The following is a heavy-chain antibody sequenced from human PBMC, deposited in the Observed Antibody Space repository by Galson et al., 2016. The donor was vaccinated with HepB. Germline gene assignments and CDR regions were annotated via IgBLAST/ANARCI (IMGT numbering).Heavy chain of an antibody. V-gene: IGHV1-46*01. D-gene: IGHD3-22*01. Sequence: SGYTFTRYSLHWVRQAPGQGLEWMGLSNSNGETITCAQKFQGRVTMTSDTSTSTVYMELSGLRSEDTAVYYCARGPFDTSGHYLYYFDYWGQGTLVTVSS. CDR2: SNSNGETI. CDR3: ARGPFDTSGHYLYYFDY. CDR1: GYTFTRYS. J-gene: IGHJ4*02.